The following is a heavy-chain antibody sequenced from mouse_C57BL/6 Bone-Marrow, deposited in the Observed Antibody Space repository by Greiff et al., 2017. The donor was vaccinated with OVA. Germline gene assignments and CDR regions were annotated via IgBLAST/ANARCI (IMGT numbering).Heavy chain of an antibody. CDR1: GYTFTSYW. V-gene: IGHV1-59*01. CDR2: IDPSDSYT. CDR3: YYYV. J-gene: IGHJ1*03. Sequence: QVQLQQPGAELVRPGTSVKLSCTASGYTFTSYWMHWVKQRPGQGLEWIGVIDPSDSYTNYNQKFKGKATLTVDTSSSTAYMQLSSLTSEDSAVYYCYYYVWGTGTTVTVSS. D-gene: IGHD1-1*01.